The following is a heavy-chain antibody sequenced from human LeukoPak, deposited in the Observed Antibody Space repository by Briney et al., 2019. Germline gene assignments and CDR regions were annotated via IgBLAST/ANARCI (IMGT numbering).Heavy chain of an antibody. CDR3: ASKGYSSGWYLSGDAFDI. V-gene: IGHV4-59*08. J-gene: IGHJ3*02. CDR1: GGSISSYY. Sequence: SETLSLTCTVSGGSISSYYWSWIRQPPGKGLEWIGYIYYSGSTNYNPSPKSRVTISVDTSKNQFSLKLSSVTAADTAVYYCASKGYSSGWYLSGDAFDIWGQGTMVTVSS. CDR2: IYYSGST. D-gene: IGHD6-19*01.